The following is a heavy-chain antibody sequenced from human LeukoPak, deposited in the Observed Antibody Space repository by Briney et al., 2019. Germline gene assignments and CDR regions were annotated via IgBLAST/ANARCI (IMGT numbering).Heavy chain of an antibody. D-gene: IGHD6-13*01. J-gene: IGHJ4*02. CDR3: ARGSSGSSSWYVSY. Sequence: SETLSLTCTVSGGSISSSTYYWGWIRQPPGKGLEWIGSIYYSGSTYYNPSLKSRVTISVDRSKNQFSLKLSSVTAADTAVYYCARGSSGSSSWYVSYWGQGTLVTVSS. V-gene: IGHV4-39*07. CDR2: IYYSGST. CDR1: GGSISSSTYY.